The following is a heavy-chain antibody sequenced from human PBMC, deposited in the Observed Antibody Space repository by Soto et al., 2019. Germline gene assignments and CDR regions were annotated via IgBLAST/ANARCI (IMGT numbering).Heavy chain of an antibody. Sequence: QVQLVQSGAEVKKPGALVKVSCKASGYTFTSYDINWVRQATGQGLEWMGWMNPNSGNTGYAQKFQGRVTMTRNTSISTAYMELSSLRSEDTAVYYCARVGYYYDSSGYYLSFDYWGQGTLVTVSS. CDR1: GYTFTSYD. CDR3: ARVGYYYDSSGYYLSFDY. D-gene: IGHD3-22*01. J-gene: IGHJ4*02. V-gene: IGHV1-8*01. CDR2: MNPNSGNT.